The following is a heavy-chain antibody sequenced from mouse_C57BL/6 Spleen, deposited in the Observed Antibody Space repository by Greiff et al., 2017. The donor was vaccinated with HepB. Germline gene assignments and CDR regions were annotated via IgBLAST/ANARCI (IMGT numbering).Heavy chain of an antibody. CDR2: ISSGSSTI. Sequence: SWLGLVKPLGSLKLSCAASGFTFSDYGMHWVRQAPEKGLEWVAYISSGSSTIYYADTVKGRFTISRDNAKNTLFLQMTSLRSEDTAMYYCARRYDYDRAMDYWGQGTSVTVSS. V-gene: IGHV5-17*01. J-gene: IGHJ4*01. CDR3: ARRYDYDRAMDY. CDR1: GFTFSDYG. D-gene: IGHD2-4*01.